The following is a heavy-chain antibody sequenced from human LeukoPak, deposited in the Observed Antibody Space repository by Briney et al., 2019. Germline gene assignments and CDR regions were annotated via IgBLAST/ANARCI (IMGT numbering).Heavy chain of an antibody. V-gene: IGHV5-51*01. J-gene: IGHJ4*02. CDR1: GYDFTTYW. Sequence: MLGESLKISCKGSGYDFTTYWIGWVRQMPGKGLEWMGVIYPADSDTTYSPSFQGQVTISTDKSISTAYLQWSSLKASDTAMYYCARVSGGSYYYFDYWGQGTLVTVSS. CDR3: ARVSGGSYYYFDY. D-gene: IGHD1-26*01. CDR2: IYPADSDT.